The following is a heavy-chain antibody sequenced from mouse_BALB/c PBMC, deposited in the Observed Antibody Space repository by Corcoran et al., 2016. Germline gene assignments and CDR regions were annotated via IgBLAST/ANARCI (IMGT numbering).Heavy chain of an antibody. J-gene: IGHJ2*01. CDR3: AKTARATYYLDY. D-gene: IGHD3-2*01. CDR1: GDSFTSYY. V-gene: IGHV1-66*01. Sequence: QVQQQQSGREVVKPRDSVKISCNASGDSFTSYYIHGVKQRPGQGLEGNGWIFPGSGNTKYNEKFKGKATLTEDTSSSTAYLQLSSLTSEDSAVYFCAKTARATYYLDYWGQGTTLTVSS. CDR2: IFPGSGNT.